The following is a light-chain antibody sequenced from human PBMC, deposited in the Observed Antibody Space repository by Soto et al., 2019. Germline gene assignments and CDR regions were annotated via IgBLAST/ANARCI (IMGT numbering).Light chain of an antibody. CDR3: QQSDICST. J-gene: IGKJ1*01. Sequence: DIQMTQYPSPLSASVGDRFTITCRASQSVGRWLAWYQQKPGRTPTVLIYKASTLKYGVPPRFSGSGSGTEFSLTISSLQPDDSATYFCQQSDICSTFAQGANVDIK. CDR2: KAS. V-gene: IGKV1-5*03. CDR1: QSVGRW.